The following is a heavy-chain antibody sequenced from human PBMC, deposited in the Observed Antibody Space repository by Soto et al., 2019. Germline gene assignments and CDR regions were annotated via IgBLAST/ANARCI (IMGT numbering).Heavy chain of an antibody. CDR3: ARDGSDSYGMDV. J-gene: IGHJ6*02. Sequence: SETLSLTCSVSDGSISSYYWSWVRQPAGKGLEWIGRLYNSGNTNYNPSLKSRVIMSADTSKNQFSLKPSSVTAADTAVYYCARDGSDSYGMDVWGQGTTVTVSS. V-gene: IGHV4-4*07. CDR2: LYNSGNT. CDR1: DGSISSYY. D-gene: IGHD6-25*01.